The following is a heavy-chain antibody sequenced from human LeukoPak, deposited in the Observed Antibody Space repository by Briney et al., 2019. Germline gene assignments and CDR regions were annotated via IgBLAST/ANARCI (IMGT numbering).Heavy chain of an antibody. CDR1: GYSFTSYW. Sequence: GESLKISCKGSGYSFTSYWIGWVRQMPGKGLEWMGIIYPGDSDTRYSQSFQGQVTISADKSISTAYLQWSSLKASDTAMYYCATGIAAASDAFDIWGQGTMVTVSS. CDR3: ATGIAAASDAFDI. CDR2: IYPGDSDT. V-gene: IGHV5-51*01. J-gene: IGHJ3*02. D-gene: IGHD6-13*01.